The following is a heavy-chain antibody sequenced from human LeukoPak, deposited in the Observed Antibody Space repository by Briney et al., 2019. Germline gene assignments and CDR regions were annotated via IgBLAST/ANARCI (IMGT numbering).Heavy chain of an antibody. J-gene: IGHJ5*02. CDR3: ARGHPPYCSSTSCYDRALDP. Sequence: GRSLRLSCAASGFTFSNYVMHWVRQAPGKGLEWVAVISYDGSNKYYADSVKGRFTISRDNSKNTLYLQMNSLRAEDTAVYYCARGHPPYCSSTSCYDRALDPWGQGTLVTVSS. CDR1: GFTFSNYV. CDR2: ISYDGSNK. V-gene: IGHV3-30-3*01. D-gene: IGHD2-2*01.